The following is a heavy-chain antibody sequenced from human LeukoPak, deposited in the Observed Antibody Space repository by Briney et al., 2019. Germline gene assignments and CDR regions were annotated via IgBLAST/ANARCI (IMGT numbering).Heavy chain of an antibody. J-gene: IGHJ5*02. D-gene: IGHD2-2*01. Sequence: GGSLRLSCAASGFPFSSYAMSWVRQAPGKGLEWVSAISGSGGSTYYADSVKGRFSISTHNSKITIYLQMYRLKADDTAVYYCAKLACGCTSSYFFWHWFDPWGQGTLVTVSS. CDR1: GFPFSSYA. V-gene: IGHV3-23*01. CDR3: AKLACGCTSSYFFWHWFDP. CDR2: ISGSGGST.